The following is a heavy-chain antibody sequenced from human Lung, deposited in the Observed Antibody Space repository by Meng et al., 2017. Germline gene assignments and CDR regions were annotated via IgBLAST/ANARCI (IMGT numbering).Heavy chain of an antibody. CDR1: GFTFTAFS. Sequence: VRLMGSGGGLVQPGGSLSLSCASSGFTFTAFSMPWVRQAPGKGLEWVSTISSTGDSTFYPDSVKGRFIVSRDNSKNTLYLQMNSLRAEDTAIYYCAKEAAMASWGQGTLVTVSS. D-gene: IGHD5-18*01. CDR2: ISSTGDST. CDR3: AKEAAMAS. J-gene: IGHJ5*02. V-gene: IGHV3-23*01.